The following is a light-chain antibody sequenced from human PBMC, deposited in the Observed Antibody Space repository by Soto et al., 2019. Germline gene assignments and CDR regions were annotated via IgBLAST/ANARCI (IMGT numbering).Light chain of an antibody. CDR3: QQYGSSPRS. CDR2: GAS. Sequence: EIVLTQSPGTLSLSPGERATLSCRASQSVSSTYLAWYPHKLGQAPRLVIYGASSKASGIPDRFSGSGSGTDFTLPISRLEPEDFAVYYCQQYGSSPRSFGQGTKVEVK. V-gene: IGKV3-20*01. CDR1: QSVSSTY. J-gene: IGKJ1*01.